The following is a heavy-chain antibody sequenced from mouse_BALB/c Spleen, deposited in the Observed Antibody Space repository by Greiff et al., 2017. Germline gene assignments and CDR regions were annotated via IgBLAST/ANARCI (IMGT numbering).Heavy chain of an antibody. D-gene: IGHD3-2*01. V-gene: IGHV1S127*01. Sequence: QVHVKQSGPQLVRPGASVKISCKASGYSFTSYWMHWVKQRPGQGLEWIGMIDPSDSETRLNQKFKDKATLTVDKSSSTAYMQLSSPTSEDSAVYYCARSDSSDYFDYWGQGTTLTVSS. CDR3: ARSDSSDYFDY. J-gene: IGHJ2*01. CDR1: GYSFTSYW. CDR2: IDPSDSET.